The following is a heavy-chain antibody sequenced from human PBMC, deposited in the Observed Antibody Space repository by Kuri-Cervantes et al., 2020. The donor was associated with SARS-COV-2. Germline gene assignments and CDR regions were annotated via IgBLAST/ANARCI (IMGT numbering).Heavy chain of an antibody. CDR1: GFTFSNYW. CDR2: IKQDGSEK. CDR3: ARGAANYYYMDV. J-gene: IGHJ6*03. V-gene: IGHV3-7*04. Sequence: LSLTCAASGFTFSNYWMSWVRQSPGKGLEWVANIKQDGSEKYYVDSVKGRFTISRDNSKNTVSLHMNSLRAEDTAMYYCARGAANYYYMDVWGKGTTVTVSS.